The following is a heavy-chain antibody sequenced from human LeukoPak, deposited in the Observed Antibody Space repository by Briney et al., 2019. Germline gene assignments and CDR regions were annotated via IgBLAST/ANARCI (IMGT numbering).Heavy chain of an antibody. CDR2: IYYSGST. D-gene: IGHD4-23*01. CDR1: GGSISSSSYY. Sequence: SETLSLTCTVSGGSISSSSYYWGWIRQPPGKGLEWIGSIYYSGSTYYNPSLKSRVTISVLTSKNRFSLKLSSVAAADTAVYYCATLTGGDDAFDIWGQGTMVTVSS. J-gene: IGHJ3*02. CDR3: ATLTGGDDAFDI. V-gene: IGHV4-39*07.